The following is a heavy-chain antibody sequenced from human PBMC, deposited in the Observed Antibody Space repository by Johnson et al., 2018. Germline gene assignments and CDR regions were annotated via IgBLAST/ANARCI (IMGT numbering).Heavy chain of an antibody. V-gene: IGHV4-31*03. CDR2: IYYSGST. D-gene: IGHD3-16*01. CDR3: ARDHTFGGEYGMDV. J-gene: IGHJ6*02. CDR1: GGSISSGGYY. Sequence: QEQLQESGPGLVKPSQTLSLTCTVSGGSISSGGYYWSWIRQHPGKGLEWIGYIYYSGSTYYNPSLKSRVTISVETSKNQFPLKLSSGTAADTAVYYCARDHTFGGEYGMDVWGQGTTVTVSS.